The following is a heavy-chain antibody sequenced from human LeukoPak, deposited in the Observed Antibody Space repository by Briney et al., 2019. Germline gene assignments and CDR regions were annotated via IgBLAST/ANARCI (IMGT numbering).Heavy chain of an antibody. Sequence: LTCTVSGYSISSGYYWGWIRQPPGKGLEWVGRIKSKTDGGTTDYTAPVKGRFTISRDDSKNTLYLQMNSLKTEDTAVYYCTTVGYFIAAAGGWFDPWGQGTLVTVSS. CDR1: GYSISSGYY. CDR2: IKSKTDGGTT. J-gene: IGHJ5*02. V-gene: IGHV3-15*01. CDR3: TTVGYFIAAAGGWFDP. D-gene: IGHD6-13*01.